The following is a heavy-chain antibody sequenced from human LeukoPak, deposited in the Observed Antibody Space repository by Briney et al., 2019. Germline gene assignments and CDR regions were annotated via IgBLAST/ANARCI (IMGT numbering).Heavy chain of an antibody. V-gene: IGHV3-30*02. Sequence: GGSLRLSCAASGFTFNKHGMHWVRQAPGKGLEWVAFIRYDGSDKYYADSVQGRFTISRDSSRSTLYLQLNSLRAEDTAVYYCARVLFGWSGDGTYYYYYMDVWGKGTTVTVSS. J-gene: IGHJ6*03. D-gene: IGHD7-27*01. CDR1: GFTFNKHG. CDR2: IRYDGSDK. CDR3: ARVLFGWSGDGTYYYYYMDV.